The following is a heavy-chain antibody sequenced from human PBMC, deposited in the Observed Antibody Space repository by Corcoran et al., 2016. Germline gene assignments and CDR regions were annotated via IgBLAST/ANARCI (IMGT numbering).Heavy chain of an antibody. V-gene: IGHV3-7*01. CDR2: IKGGDNEK. D-gene: IGHD6-13*01. CDR3: GRSSWNDY. CDR1: GFTFSSYG. J-gene: IGHJ4*02. Sequence: VQLVESGGGVVQPGRSLRLSCAASGFTFSSYGMHWVRQAPGKGLEWVAHIKGGDNEKYYVDSVKGRFTISRDNDKKLVYLQMNSLRAEDTAVYYWGRSSWNDYWGQGTLVTVSS.